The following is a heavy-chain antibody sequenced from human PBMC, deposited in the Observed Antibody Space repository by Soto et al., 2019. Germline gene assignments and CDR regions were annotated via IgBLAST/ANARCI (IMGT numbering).Heavy chain of an antibody. CDR1: GGIFSTYA. V-gene: IGHV1-69*01. J-gene: IGHJ4*02. CDR2: IIPLFGTP. CDR3: ARDRDDYGSGNYYNRSDF. Sequence: QVQLVQSGAEVKKPGSSVKVSCKASGGIFSTYAISWLRQAPGQGLEWMGGIIPLFGTPNYARRFQGRVTITADESTSTDYMELSRLRSEDTAVYYCARDRDDYGSGNYYNRSDFWGQGTLVTVSS. D-gene: IGHD3-10*01.